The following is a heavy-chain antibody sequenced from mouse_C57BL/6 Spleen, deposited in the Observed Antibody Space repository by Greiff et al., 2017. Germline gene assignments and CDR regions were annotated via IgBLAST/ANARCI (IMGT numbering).Heavy chain of an antibody. D-gene: IGHD1-1*01. CDR2: INYDGSST. V-gene: IGHV5-16*01. J-gene: IGHJ1*03. CDR3: ATDRSDYYGSSYGYFDV. Sequence: EVKVVESEGGLVQPGSSMKLSCTASGFTFSDYYMAWVRQVPEKGLEWVANINYDGSSTYYLDSLKSRFIISRDNAKNILYLQMSSLKSEDTATYYCATDRSDYYGSSYGYFDVWGTGTTVTVSS. CDR1: GFTFSDYY.